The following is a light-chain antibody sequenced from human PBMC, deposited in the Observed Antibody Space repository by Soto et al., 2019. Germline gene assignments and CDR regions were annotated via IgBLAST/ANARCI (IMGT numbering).Light chain of an antibody. CDR2: DVA. Sequence: QSVLTQPASVSASPGQSITISCTGTSSDVGAYNYVSWYQQPPGKAPTLIIYDVAVRPSGVSSRFSGSKSANTASLTISGLQAEDEGDYYCTSYTTSTIVAFGGGTKLTVL. J-gene: IGLJ2*01. V-gene: IGLV2-14*01. CDR3: TSYTTSTIVA. CDR1: SSDVGAYNY.